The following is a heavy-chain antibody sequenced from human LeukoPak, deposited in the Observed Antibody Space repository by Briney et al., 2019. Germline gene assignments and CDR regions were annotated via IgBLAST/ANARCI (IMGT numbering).Heavy chain of an antibody. J-gene: IGHJ4*02. CDR3: ARGRYSGSYLDY. CDR2: ISSSSSYI. Sequence: PGRSLRLSCAASGFTFSNAWMSWVSQAPGKGLEWVSSISSSSSYIYYAYSVKGRFTISRDNAKNSLYLQMNSLRAEDTAVYYCARGRYSGSYLDYWGQGTLVTVSS. D-gene: IGHD1-26*01. V-gene: IGHV3-21*01. CDR1: GFTFSNAW.